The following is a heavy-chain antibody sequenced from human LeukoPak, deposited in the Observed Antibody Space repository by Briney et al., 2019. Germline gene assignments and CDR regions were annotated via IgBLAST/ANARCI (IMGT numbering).Heavy chain of an antibody. J-gene: IGHJ5*02. CDR2: ISAYNGNT. V-gene: IGHV1-18*04. CDR3: ARVRVRGVIWSTFDP. D-gene: IGHD3-10*01. CDR1: GYTFTDYY. Sequence: ASVRVSCKASGYTFTDYYIHWVRQAPGQGLEWMGWISAYNGNTNYAQKLQGRVTMTTDTSTSTAYMELRSLRSDDTAVYYCARVRVRGVIWSTFDPWGQGTLVTVSS.